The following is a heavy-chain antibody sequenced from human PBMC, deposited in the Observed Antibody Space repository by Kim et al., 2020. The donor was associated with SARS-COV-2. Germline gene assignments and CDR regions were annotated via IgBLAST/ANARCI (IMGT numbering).Heavy chain of an antibody. D-gene: IGHD3-10*01. V-gene: IGHV3-9*01. CDR3: AKVVGSGAPAFDI. Sequence: GGSLRLCAASGFTFDDYAMHWVRQAPGKGLEWVSGISWNSGSIGYADSVKGRFTISRDNAKNSLYLQMNSLRAEDTALYYCAKVVGSGAPAFDIWGQGT. CDR1: GFTFDDYA. CDR2: ISWNSGSI. J-gene: IGHJ3*02.